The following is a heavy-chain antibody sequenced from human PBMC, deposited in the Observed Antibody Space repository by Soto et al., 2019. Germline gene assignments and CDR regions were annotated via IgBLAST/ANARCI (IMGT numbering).Heavy chain of an antibody. Sequence: GGSLRLSCAASGFTFSVSGIHWVRQAPGKGLEWVAVISSDGSHQYYADSVRGRFTISRDNPKNTLYLQMNSLRAEDTAVYYCARPYCRSTRCYLYYYGMDVWGPGTTVTVSS. J-gene: IGHJ6*02. CDR3: ARPYCRSTRCYLYYYGMDV. CDR2: ISSDGSHQ. CDR1: GFTFSVSG. D-gene: IGHD2-2*01. V-gene: IGHV3-30-3*01.